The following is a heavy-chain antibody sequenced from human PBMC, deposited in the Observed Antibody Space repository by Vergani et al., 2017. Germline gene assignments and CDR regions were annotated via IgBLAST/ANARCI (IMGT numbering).Heavy chain of an antibody. Sequence: QVQLVQSGAEVKKPGSSVKVSCKASGGTFSSYAISWVRQAPGQGLEWMGRIIPIFGTANYAQKFQGRVTITADESTSTAYMELSSLRSEDTAVYYCAGGAVDIVATTPNYYYYYGMDVWGQGTTVTVSS. J-gene: IGHJ6*02. CDR2: IIPIFGTA. CDR3: AGGAVDIVATTPNYYYYYGMDV. D-gene: IGHD5-12*01. CDR1: GGTFSSYA. V-gene: IGHV1-69*18.